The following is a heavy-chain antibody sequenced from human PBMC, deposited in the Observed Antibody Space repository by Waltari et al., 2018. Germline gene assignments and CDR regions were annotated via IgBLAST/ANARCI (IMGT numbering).Heavy chain of an antibody. D-gene: IGHD1-26*01. CDR2: TKEDGNEI. V-gene: IGHV3-7*01. Sequence: EVQLVESGGNLVQPGGSVRLSCAAAGFTFSNFWITWVRQAPGKGLEWVANTKEDGNEIYYLDSVKGRFTISRDNAKNSLFLQMNSLRAEDTAIYYCARGWAHLDSWGQGTLVTVSS. J-gene: IGHJ4*02. CDR1: GFTFSNFW. CDR3: ARGWAHLDS.